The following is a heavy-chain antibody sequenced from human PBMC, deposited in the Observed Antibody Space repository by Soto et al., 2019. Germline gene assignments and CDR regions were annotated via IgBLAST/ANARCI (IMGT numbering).Heavy chain of an antibody. Sequence: AAWVTSVDLGVRGVCQTPGKGLEWVSGISWNSGSIGYADSVKGRFTISKDNAKNSLYLQKKRLRTEEAGLYYLEKGTGQWVVPFAYWGKGTLVPVPP. V-gene: IGHV3-9*01. CDR3: EKGTGQWVVPFAY. J-gene: IGHJ1*01. D-gene: IGHD6-19*01. CDR1: WVTSVDLG. CDR2: ISWNSGSI.